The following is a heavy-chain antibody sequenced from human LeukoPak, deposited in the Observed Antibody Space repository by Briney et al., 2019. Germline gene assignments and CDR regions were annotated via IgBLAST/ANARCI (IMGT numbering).Heavy chain of an antibody. Sequence: PGGSLKLSCAASGFTFSGSAMHWVRQASGKGLEWVGRIRSKANSYATAYAASVKGRFTISRDDSKNTAYLQMNSLKTEDTAVYYCTRHTSSDVWGKGTTVTVSS. CDR1: GFTFSGSA. CDR2: IRSKANSYAT. CDR3: TRHTSSDV. J-gene: IGHJ6*04. V-gene: IGHV3-73*01.